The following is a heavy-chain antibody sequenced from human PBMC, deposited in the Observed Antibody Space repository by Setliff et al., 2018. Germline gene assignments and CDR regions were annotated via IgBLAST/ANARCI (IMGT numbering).Heavy chain of an antibody. Sequence: TLSLTCTVSGDFISSGDYFWSWIRQPPGKGLEWIAYIYHSGSAYYNPSLKSRVTMSVDTSKNQFSLHLTSVTAADTAVYYCAREVGTSTSSDAFDVWGQGMMVTVSS. V-gene: IGHV4-30-4*08. CDR1: GDFISSGDYF. D-gene: IGHD1-26*01. CDR2: IYHSGSA. J-gene: IGHJ3*01. CDR3: AREVGTSTSSDAFDV.